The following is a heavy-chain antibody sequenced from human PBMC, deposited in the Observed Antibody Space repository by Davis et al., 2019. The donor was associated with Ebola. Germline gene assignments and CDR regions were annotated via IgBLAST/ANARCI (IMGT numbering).Heavy chain of an antibody. D-gene: IGHD3-10*01. V-gene: IGHV4-34*01. Sequence: MPSETLSLTCAVYGGSFSGYYWSWIGQPPGKGLEWIGEINHSGSTNYNPSLKSRVTISVDTSKNQFSLKLSSVTAADTAVYYCARILGVRGVISWANWFDPWGQGTLVTVSS. CDR1: GGSFSGYY. CDR3: ARILGVRGVISWANWFDP. J-gene: IGHJ5*02. CDR2: INHSGST.